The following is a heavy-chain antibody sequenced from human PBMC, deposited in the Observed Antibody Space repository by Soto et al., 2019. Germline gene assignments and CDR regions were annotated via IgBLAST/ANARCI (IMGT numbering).Heavy chain of an antibody. CDR2: ISAYNGNT. J-gene: IGHJ4*02. CDR3: ARVHCSGGSCYSDFDY. D-gene: IGHD2-15*01. V-gene: IGHV1-18*01. Sequence: QVQLVQSGAEVKKPGASVKVSCKASGYTFTSYGISWVRQAPGQGLEWMGWISAYNGNTNYAQKLQGRVTMTTDTATSTAYMELRSMRSDDTAVYYCARVHCSGGSCYSDFDYWGQGTLVTVSS. CDR1: GYTFTSYG.